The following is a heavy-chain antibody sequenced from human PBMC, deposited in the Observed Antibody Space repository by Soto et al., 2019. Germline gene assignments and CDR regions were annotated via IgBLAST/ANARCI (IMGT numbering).Heavy chain of an antibody. CDR2: ISGGSSYT. CDR1: GFSFGDSY. V-gene: IGHV3-11*06. CDR3: AKTIVAASGYYFDH. J-gene: IGHJ4*02. Sequence: QVQLVESGGGLGKPGGSLRLACAASGFSFGDSYMSWVRQAPGKGLEWLSYISGGSSYTNYADSVKGRFTISRDNAKRSLYLEMNSLRADDTAVYYCAKTIVAASGYYFDHWGQGNLVTVSS. D-gene: IGHD2-21*01.